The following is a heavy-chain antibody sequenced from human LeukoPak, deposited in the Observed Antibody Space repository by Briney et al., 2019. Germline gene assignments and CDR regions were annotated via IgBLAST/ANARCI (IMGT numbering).Heavy chain of an antibody. J-gene: IGHJ4*02. Sequence: GGSLRLSSGAPGFTSSSSATHCVRQGPGKGLEWVAYIAHNGNNKYYADSVKGRFTVSRDNSKGSLYLQMNSVRADDTAVYYCVKDGSWSCTDWGQGTLVRVSS. CDR3: VKDGSWSCTD. CDR2: IAHNGNNK. D-gene: IGHD2-8*02. V-gene: IGHV3-30*02. CDR1: GFTSSSSA.